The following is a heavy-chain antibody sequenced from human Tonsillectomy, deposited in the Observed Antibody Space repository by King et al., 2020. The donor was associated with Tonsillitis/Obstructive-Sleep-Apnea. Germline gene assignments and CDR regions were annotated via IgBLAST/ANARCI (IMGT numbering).Heavy chain of an antibody. CDR2: IKSKTDGGTT. V-gene: IGHV3-15*01. D-gene: IGHD3-22*01. Sequence: RQAPGKGLEWVGRIKSKTDGGTTDYAAPVKGRFTISRDDSKNTLYLQMNSLKTEDTAVYYFTTFGKYYDSSGYYPVDYWGQGTLVNVS. J-gene: IGHJ4*02. CDR3: TTFGKYYDSSGYYPVDY.